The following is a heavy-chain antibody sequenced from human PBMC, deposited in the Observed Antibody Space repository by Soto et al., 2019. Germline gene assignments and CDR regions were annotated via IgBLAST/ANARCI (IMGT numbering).Heavy chain of an antibody. CDR2: ISGSGGST. CDR3: AKDQQPDILTGAPHYYYYGMDV. D-gene: IGHD3-9*01. J-gene: IGHJ6*02. Sequence: GGSLRLSCAASGFTFSSYAMSWVRQAPGKGLEWVSAISGSGGSTYYADSVKGRFTISRDNSKNTLYLQMNSLRAEDTAVYYCAKDQQPDILTGAPHYYYYGMDVWGQGTTVTVSS. V-gene: IGHV3-23*01. CDR1: GFTFSSYA.